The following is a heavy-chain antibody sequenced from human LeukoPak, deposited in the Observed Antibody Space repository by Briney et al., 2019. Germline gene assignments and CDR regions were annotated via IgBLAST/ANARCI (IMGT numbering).Heavy chain of an antibody. V-gene: IGHV4-59*01. Sequence: TSETLSLTCTVSDGSITNYDWSWVRQPPGKGPEFIGYIHYSGTANYNPSLRSRVSISVDTSKKEFSLKLSSVTAADTAVYYCARGPYGYLDYWGQGTLVTVFS. CDR3: ARGPYGYLDY. CDR2: IHYSGTA. CDR1: DGSITNYD. J-gene: IGHJ4*02. D-gene: IGHD3-10*01.